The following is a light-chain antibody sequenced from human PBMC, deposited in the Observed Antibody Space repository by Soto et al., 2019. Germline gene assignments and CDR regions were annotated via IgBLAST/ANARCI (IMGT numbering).Light chain of an antibody. J-gene: IGKJ4*01. V-gene: IGKV1-33*01. CDR3: QQYDKQPVT. Sequence: DIHMTQSQSSLSASVGDRVTITCQASQDISNFLNWYHQTPGKAPRLLIYDVSNLQPGVASRFSGSGSGTDFTFTINSLQPEDIGTFYCQQYDKQPVTFGGGTKVDNK. CDR2: DVS. CDR1: QDISNF.